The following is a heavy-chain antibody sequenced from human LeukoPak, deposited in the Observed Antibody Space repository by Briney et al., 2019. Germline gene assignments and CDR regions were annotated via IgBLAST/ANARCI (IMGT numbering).Heavy chain of an antibody. Sequence: GGSLRLSCAASGFTFSSYAMRGGRQAPGKGLERGAVISYDGSNKYYADSVKGRFTTSRDNSKNTLYLQMNSLRAEDTAVYYCARALYSNYYFDYWGQGTLVTVSS. CDR1: GFTFSSYA. CDR3: ARALYSNYYFDY. CDR2: ISYDGSNK. V-gene: IGHV3-30*01. J-gene: IGHJ4*02. D-gene: IGHD4-11*01.